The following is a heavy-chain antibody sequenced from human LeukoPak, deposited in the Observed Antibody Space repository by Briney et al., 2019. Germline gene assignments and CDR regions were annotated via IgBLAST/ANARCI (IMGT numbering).Heavy chain of an antibody. D-gene: IGHD3-3*01. V-gene: IGHV4-59*11. Sequence: SETLSLTCSVYGASMNGLYWTWIRLSPGKGLEWIGYISDSGSTSYNPSLRSRVIMALEASKTEFSLRLNSVTVADTAVYYCARVFRGAVTSNWFDPWGQGTLVTVSS. CDR2: ISDSGST. J-gene: IGHJ5*02. CDR3: ARVFRGAVTSNWFDP. CDR1: GASMNGLY.